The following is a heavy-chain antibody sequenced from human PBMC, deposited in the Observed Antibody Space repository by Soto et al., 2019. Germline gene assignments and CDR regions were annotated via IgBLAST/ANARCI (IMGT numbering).Heavy chain of an antibody. Sequence: SETLSLTCIVSGGSMSSGDYYWSWIRQPPGRGLEWIGYIYYSGSAYYNPSLKSRVTLSVDTSQNQFSLKLNFVTAADTAVYYCARVLYYGSGTSDLWGQGTLVTVSS. V-gene: IGHV4-30-4*01. CDR1: GGSMSSGDYY. J-gene: IGHJ5*02. D-gene: IGHD3-10*01. CDR3: ARVLYYGSGTSDL. CDR2: IYYSGSA.